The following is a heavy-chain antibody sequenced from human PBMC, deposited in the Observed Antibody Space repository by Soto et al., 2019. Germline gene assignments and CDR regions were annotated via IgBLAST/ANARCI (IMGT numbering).Heavy chain of an antibody. V-gene: IGHV3-33*01. CDR2: IWYDGSNK. CDR1: GFTFSSYG. J-gene: IGHJ4*02. CDR3: ARDYYGSGSYYKQSYFDY. D-gene: IGHD3-10*01. Sequence: GGSLRLSCAASGFTFSSYGMHWVRQAPGKGLEWVAVIWYDGSNKYYADSVKGRFTISRDNSKNTLYLQMNSLRAEDTAVYYCARDYYGSGSYYKQSYFDYWGQGTLVTVSS.